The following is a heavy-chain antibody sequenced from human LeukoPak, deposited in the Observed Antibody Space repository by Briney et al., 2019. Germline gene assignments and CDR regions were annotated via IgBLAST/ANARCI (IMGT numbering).Heavy chain of an antibody. CDR1: GFTFSSYA. CDR2: ISGSGGST. Sequence: GGSLRLSCAASGFTFSSYAMSWVRQAPGKGLEWVSAISGSGGSTYYADSVKGRFTISRDNSKNTLYLQMNSLRAEDMAVYYCAKGDRRGSRKDQQAFDYWGQGTLVTVSS. J-gene: IGHJ4*02. V-gene: IGHV3-23*01. CDR3: AKGDRRGSRKDQQAFDY. D-gene: IGHD6-13*01.